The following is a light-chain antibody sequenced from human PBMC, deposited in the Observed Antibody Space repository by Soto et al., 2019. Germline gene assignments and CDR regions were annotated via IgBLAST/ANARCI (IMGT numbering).Light chain of an antibody. CDR1: HSVSSSY. Sequence: EIVLTQSPGTLSLSPGGRATLSCRASHSVSSSYLAWYQQKPGQAPRLLIYGASSRATGIPDRFSGRGSGTDFTLTISRLEPEDFAVYYCQQYGSSPPYTFGPGTKVDIK. CDR3: QQYGSSPPYT. CDR2: GAS. V-gene: IGKV3-20*01. J-gene: IGKJ3*01.